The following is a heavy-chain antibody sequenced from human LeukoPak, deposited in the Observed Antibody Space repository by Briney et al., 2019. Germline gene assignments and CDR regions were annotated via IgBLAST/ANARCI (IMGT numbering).Heavy chain of an antibody. V-gene: IGHV1-18*01. Sequence: ASVKVSCKASGNTFSSYGINWVRQAPGLGLEWMGWISAYNANTKYAQKFQGRVTMTTDTSTSTAYMELRSLRSDDTAVYYCARWWLSSIGNWFDPWGQGTLVTVSS. CDR1: GNTFSSYG. CDR3: ARWWLSSIGNWFDP. CDR2: ISAYNANT. D-gene: IGHD3-22*01. J-gene: IGHJ5*02.